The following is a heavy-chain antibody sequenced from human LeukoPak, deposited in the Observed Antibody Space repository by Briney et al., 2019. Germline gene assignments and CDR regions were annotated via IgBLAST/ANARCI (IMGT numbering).Heavy chain of an antibody. CDR2: VYHSGIT. CDR1: GGSITNTNYY. Sequence: SETLSLTCTVSGGSITNTNYYWAWIRQPPGEGLEWIGSVYHSGITYYTPSLKSRVTISVDTSKNQFSLKLYSVTAADTAVYYCARSSWGSSTNSWGQGTLVIVSS. V-gene: IGHV4-39*07. D-gene: IGHD3-16*01. CDR3: ARSSWGSSTNS. J-gene: IGHJ4*02.